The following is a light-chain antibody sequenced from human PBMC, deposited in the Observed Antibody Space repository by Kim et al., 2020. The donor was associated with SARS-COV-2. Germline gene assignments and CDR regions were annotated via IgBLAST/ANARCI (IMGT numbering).Light chain of an antibody. CDR3: QQYGSSPGWT. V-gene: IGKV3-20*01. J-gene: IGKJ1*01. Sequence: PGERATLSCRASQSVSSSYLAWYQQKPGQAPRLLIYGASSRATGLPDRFSGSGSGTDFTLTISRLEPEDFAVYYCQQYGSSPGWTFGQGTKVDIK. CDR1: QSVSSSY. CDR2: GAS.